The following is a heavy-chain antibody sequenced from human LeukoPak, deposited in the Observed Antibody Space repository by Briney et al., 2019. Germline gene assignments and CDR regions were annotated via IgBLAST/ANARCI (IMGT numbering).Heavy chain of an antibody. D-gene: IGHD3-10*01. Sequence: SVKVSCKASGGTFSSYAISWVRQAPGQGLEWMGRIIPILGIANYAQKFQGRVTITADKSTSTAYMELSSLRAEDTAVYYCARAPRGRIWFGELNFDYWGQGTLVTVSS. J-gene: IGHJ4*02. CDR2: IIPILGIA. CDR1: GGTFSSYA. CDR3: ARAPRGRIWFGELNFDY. V-gene: IGHV1-69*04.